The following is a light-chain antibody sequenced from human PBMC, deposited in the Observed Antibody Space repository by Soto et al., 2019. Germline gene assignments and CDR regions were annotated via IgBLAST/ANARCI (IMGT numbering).Light chain of an antibody. J-gene: IGKJ3*01. CDR3: QQYGSSPIT. CDR1: QSVSSSY. Sequence: EIVLTQSPGTLSLSPGERATLSCRASQSVSSSYLAWYQQKPGQAPRLLIDGASSRATGNPDRFSGSGSGRDYTVTISRLEPEDFAVDYCQQYGSSPITFGPGTKVDIK. V-gene: IGKV3-20*01. CDR2: GAS.